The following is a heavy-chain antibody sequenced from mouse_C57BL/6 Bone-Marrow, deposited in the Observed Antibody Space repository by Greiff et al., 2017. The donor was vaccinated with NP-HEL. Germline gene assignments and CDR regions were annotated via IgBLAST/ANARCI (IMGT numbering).Heavy chain of an antibody. CDR3: ARRGGITTVVADWYFDV. V-gene: IGHV5-12*01. CDR2: ISNGGGST. D-gene: IGHD1-1*01. J-gene: IGHJ1*03. CDR1: GFTFSDYY. Sequence: EVQVVESGGGLVQPGGSLKLSCAASGFTFSDYYMYWVRQTPEKRLEWVAYISNGGGSTYYPDTVKGRFTISRDNAKNTLYLQMSRLKSEDTAMYYCARRGGITTVVADWYFDVWGTGTTVTVSS.